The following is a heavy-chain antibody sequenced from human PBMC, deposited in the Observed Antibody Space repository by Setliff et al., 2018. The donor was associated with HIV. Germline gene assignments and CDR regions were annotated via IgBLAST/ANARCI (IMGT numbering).Heavy chain of an antibody. CDR2: IYTSGST. V-gene: IGHV4-4*09. CDR1: GGSISSYY. J-gene: IGHJ4*02. Sequence: SETLSLNCPVSGGSISSYYWSWIRQPPGKGLEWIGYIYTSGSTNYNPSLKSRVTISVDTSKNQFSMKLSSVTAADTAVYYCAITGYSSGYWYFDYWGQGTLVTVSS. D-gene: IGHD6-19*01. CDR3: AITGYSSGYWYFDY.